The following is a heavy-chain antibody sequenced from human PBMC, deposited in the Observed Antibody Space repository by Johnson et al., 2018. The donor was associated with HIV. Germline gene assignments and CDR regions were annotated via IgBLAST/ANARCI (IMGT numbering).Heavy chain of an antibody. CDR3: VNWAYYYGSGYAFDI. CDR2: ISYDGSNK. D-gene: IGHD3-10*01. V-gene: IGHV3-30*04. Sequence: QVQLVESGGGVVQPGRSLRLSCAASGFTFTFYAMHWVRQAPGKGLEWVAVISYDGSNKYYVDSVKGRFTISRDNSKNTLYLQMNSLRTEDTAVYYCVNWAYYYGSGYAFDIWGQGTMVTVSS. CDR1: GFTFTFYA. J-gene: IGHJ3*02.